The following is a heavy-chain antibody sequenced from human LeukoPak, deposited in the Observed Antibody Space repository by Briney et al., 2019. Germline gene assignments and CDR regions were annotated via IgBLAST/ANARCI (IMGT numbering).Heavy chain of an antibody. CDR1: GFTFNNYN. CDR2: ISSTSSTI. V-gene: IGHV3-48*01. Sequence: GGSLRLSCAASGFTFNNYNMNWVRQAPGKGLEWVSYISSTSSTIYYADSAKGRFTISRDNAKNSLYLQMNSLRAEDTAVYYCAIASPRDPWGQGTLVTVSS. J-gene: IGHJ5*02. CDR3: AIASPRDP.